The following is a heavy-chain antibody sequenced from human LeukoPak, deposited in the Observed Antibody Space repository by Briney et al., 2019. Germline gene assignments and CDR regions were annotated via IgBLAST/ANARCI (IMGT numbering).Heavy chain of an antibody. V-gene: IGHV4-39*01. CDR2: IYYSGST. D-gene: IGHD3-22*01. CDR3: ARAGSARGSSGYYRSAFDI. J-gene: IGHJ3*02. Sequence: PSETLSLTCTVSGGSISSSSYYWGWIRQPPGKGLEWIGSIYYSGSTYYNPSLKSRVTISVDTSKNQFSLKLSSVTAADTAVYYCARAGSARGSSGYYRSAFDIWGQGTMVTVSS. CDR1: GGSISSSSYY.